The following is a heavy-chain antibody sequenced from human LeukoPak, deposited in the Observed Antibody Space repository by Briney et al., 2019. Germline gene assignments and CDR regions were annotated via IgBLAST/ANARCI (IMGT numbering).Heavy chain of an antibody. V-gene: IGHV4-61*01. D-gene: IGHD2-2*01. Sequence: SETLSLTCTVSGGSVSSGSYYWSWIRQPPGKGLEWIGYIYYSGSTNYNPSLKSRVTISVDTSKNQFSLKLSPVTAADTAVYYCARDGRFGDPYCSSTSCPYDAFDIWGQGTMVTVSS. CDR2: IYYSGST. CDR3: ARDGRFGDPYCSSTSCPYDAFDI. CDR1: GGSVSSGSYY. J-gene: IGHJ3*02.